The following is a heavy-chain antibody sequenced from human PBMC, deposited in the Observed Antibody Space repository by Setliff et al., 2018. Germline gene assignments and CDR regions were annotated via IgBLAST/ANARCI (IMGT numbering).Heavy chain of an antibody. CDR2: IKQDGSEK. CDR3: AREWQVGSGWVDTVDI. CDR1: GFTFSNYA. V-gene: IGHV3-7*01. D-gene: IGHD1-26*01. Sequence: GGSLRLSCEASGFTFSNYAMSWVRQAPGKGLEWVANIKQDGSEKYYVDSVKGRFTISRDNAKNSLYLQMNSLRAEDTAVYFCAREWQVGSGWVDTVDIWGQGTMVTVSS. J-gene: IGHJ3*02.